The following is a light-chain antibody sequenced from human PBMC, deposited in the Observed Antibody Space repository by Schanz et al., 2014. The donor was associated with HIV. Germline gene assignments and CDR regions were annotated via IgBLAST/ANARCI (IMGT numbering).Light chain of an antibody. CDR2: SAS. CDR3: QQRSNWPLT. Sequence: EIVLTQSPGTLSLSPGEGATLSCRASQNVSSNYLAWYQQKPGQAPRLLIYSASTRATGVPDRFSGSGSGTDFTLTISSLEPEDFAVYYCQQRSNWPLTFGGGTKVEFK. CDR1: QNVSSNY. J-gene: IGKJ4*01. V-gene: IGKV3D-20*02.